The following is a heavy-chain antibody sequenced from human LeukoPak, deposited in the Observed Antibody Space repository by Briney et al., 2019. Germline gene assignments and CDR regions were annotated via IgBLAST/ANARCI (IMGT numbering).Heavy chain of an antibody. V-gene: IGHV4-59*12. Sequence: TSETLSLTCTVSGGSISSYYWSWIRQPPGKGLEWIGYIYYSGSTNYNPSLKSRVTISVDTSKNQFSLKLSSVTAADTAVYYCAREEVVVVPAARVGYYYYGMDVWGQGTTVTVSS. D-gene: IGHD2-2*01. CDR1: GGSISSYY. CDR2: IYYSGST. J-gene: IGHJ6*02. CDR3: AREEVVVVPAARVGYYYYGMDV.